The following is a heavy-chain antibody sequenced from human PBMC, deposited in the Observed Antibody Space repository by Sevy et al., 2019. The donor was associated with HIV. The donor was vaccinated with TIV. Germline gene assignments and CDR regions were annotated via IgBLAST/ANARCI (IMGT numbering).Heavy chain of an antibody. V-gene: IGHV3-9*01. Sequence: GGSLRLSCAASGFTFDDYAMHWVRQAPWKGLEWVSGISWNRGSIGYADSVKGRFTISRDNAKNSLYLQMNSLRAEDTALYYCAKEVRGRDYWGQGTLVTVSS. D-gene: IGHD3-16*01. CDR3: AKEVRGRDY. J-gene: IGHJ4*02. CDR2: ISWNRGSI. CDR1: GFTFDDYA.